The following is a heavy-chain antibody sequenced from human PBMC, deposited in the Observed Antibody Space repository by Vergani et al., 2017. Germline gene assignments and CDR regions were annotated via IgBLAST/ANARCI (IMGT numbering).Heavy chain of an antibody. CDR1: GGSFSGYY. V-gene: IGHV4-34*01. J-gene: IGHJ6*03. CDR3: ARSRPWGYLHYYYYYYMDV. D-gene: IGHD3-16*01. Sequence: QVQLQQWGAGLLKPSETLSLTCAVYGGSFSGYYWSWIRQPPGKGLEWIGEINHSGSTNYNPSLKSRVTISVDTSKTQFSLKLSSVTAADTAVYYCARSRPWGYLHYYYYYYMDVWGKGTTVTVSS. CDR2: INHSGST.